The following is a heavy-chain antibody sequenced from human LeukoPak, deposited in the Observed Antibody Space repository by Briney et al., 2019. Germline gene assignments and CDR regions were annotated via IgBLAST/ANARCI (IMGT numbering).Heavy chain of an antibody. CDR3: AKVGGGDFWSGYYY. D-gene: IGHD3-3*01. CDR2: ISGSGGST. CDR1: GFTFSSYA. J-gene: IGHJ4*02. Sequence: PGGSLRLSCAASGFTFSSYAMSWVRQAPGKGLEWVSAISGSGGSTYYADSVKGRFTISRDNSKNTLYLQMNSLRAEDTAVYYCAKVGGGDFWSGYYYWGQGTLVTVSS. V-gene: IGHV3-23*01.